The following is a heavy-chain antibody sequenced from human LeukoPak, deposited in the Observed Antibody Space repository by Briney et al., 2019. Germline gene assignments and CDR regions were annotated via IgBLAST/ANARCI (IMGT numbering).Heavy chain of an antibody. CDR3: ARRSGYSSGWTPIDY. D-gene: IGHD6-19*01. CDR1: GFPFTNYW. Sequence: GESLQISRQGTGFPFTNYWIGCVRQMPGKSLEWMGIIYPGDSDTRYSPSFQGQVTISVDKSITTAYLQWSSLRASDTAMYYCARRSGYSSGWTPIDYWGQGTLVTVSS. V-gene: IGHV5-51*01. J-gene: IGHJ4*02. CDR2: IYPGDSDT.